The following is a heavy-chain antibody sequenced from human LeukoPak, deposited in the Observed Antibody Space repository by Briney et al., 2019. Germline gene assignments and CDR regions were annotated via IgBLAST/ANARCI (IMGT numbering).Heavy chain of an antibody. D-gene: IGHD5-12*01. J-gene: IGHJ4*02. CDR2: INHSGST. Sequence: PSETLSLTCAVYGGSFSGYYWSWIRQPPGKGLEWIGEINHSGSTNYNPSLKSRVTISVDTSKNQFSLKLSSVTAADTAVYYCARNGSPRVYSGSLRREPFDYWGQGTLVTVSS. V-gene: IGHV4-34*01. CDR1: GGSFSGYY. CDR3: ARNGSPRVYSGSLRREPFDY.